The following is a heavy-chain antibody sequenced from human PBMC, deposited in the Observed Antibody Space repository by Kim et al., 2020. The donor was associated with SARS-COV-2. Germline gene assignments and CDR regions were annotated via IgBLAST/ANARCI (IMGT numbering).Heavy chain of an antibody. CDR3: ARSGRGVRGVISEYFQH. D-gene: IGHD3-10*01. J-gene: IGHJ1*01. Sequence: GKGRFPITSDNSKNTLYLQMNSLRAEGTAVYYCARSGRGVRGVISEYFQHWGQGTLVTVSS. V-gene: IGHV3-30*05.